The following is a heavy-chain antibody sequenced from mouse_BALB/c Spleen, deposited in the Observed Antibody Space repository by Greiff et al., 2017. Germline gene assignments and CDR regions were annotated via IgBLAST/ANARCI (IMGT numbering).Heavy chain of an antibody. D-gene: IGHD2-1*01. Sequence: EVQLQQSGPELVKPGASVKISCKASGYTFTDYNMHWVKQSHGKSLEWIGYIYPYNGGTGYNQKFKSKATLTVDNSSSTAYMELRSLTSEDSAVYYCARGHGNYDWFAYWGQGTLVTVSA. V-gene: IGHV1S29*02. J-gene: IGHJ3*01. CDR3: ARGHGNYDWFAY. CDR1: GYTFTDYN. CDR2: IYPYNGGT.